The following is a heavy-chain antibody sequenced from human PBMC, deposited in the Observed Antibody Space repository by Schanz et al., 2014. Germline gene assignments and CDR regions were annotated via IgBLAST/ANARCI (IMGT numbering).Heavy chain of an antibody. V-gene: IGHV1-8*01. CDR2: MKPNSGNP. CDR3: ARGPLGTSP. D-gene: IGHD5-12*01. Sequence: QVQLIQSGAEVKKPGASVKVSCTASGYTFTSYDINWVRQAPGQGLEWLGWMKPNSGNPGFAQKFRGRVTMTRNTSMSTAYMELSRLKSDDTAVYYCARGPLGTSPWGQGTLVTVSS. CDR1: GYTFTSYD. J-gene: IGHJ5*02.